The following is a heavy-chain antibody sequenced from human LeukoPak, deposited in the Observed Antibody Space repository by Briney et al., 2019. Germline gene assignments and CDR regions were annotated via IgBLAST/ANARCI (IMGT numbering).Heavy chain of an antibody. CDR3: ARGYSSGWYYFDY. V-gene: IGHV4-39*07. J-gene: IGHJ4*02. Sequence: SETLSLNCSVSGGSMTTSSYYWVWIRQPPGKGLEWIGSVFYSGSTDYNPSLQSRVTISVDTSKNQFSLKLSSVTAADTAVYYCARGYSSGWYYFDYWGQGTLVTVSS. CDR1: GGSMTTSSYY. D-gene: IGHD6-19*01. CDR2: VFYSGST.